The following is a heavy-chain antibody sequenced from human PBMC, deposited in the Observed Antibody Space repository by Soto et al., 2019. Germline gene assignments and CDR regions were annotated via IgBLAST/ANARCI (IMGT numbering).Heavy chain of an antibody. D-gene: IGHD4-17*01. CDR1: GGSINTFY. V-gene: IGHV4-4*07. CDR3: ARQVYGDYLGGNWFDP. Sequence: SETLSLTCTVSGGSINTFYWSWVRQPAGKGLEWIGRIFSSGSTSFNPSLESRVTLFADTSRNQFSLTMKSVTVADTALYFCARQVYGDYLGGNWFDPWGQGALVTVSS. CDR2: IFSSGST. J-gene: IGHJ5*02.